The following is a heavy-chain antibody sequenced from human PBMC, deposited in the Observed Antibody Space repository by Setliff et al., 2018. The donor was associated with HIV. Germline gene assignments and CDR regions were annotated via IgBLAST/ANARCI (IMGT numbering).Heavy chain of an antibody. Sequence: PSETLSLTCAVSDYSVLNDNYWGWIRQSPGKGLEWIGSVHHDGSTYYNPSPEGRVTTTIDTSKNQLSLTLTSVTAADTAIYYCAKRASYSFQIWGRGTMVTVSS. J-gene: IGHJ3*02. D-gene: IGHD2-21*01. CDR2: VHHDGST. CDR3: AKRASYSFQI. V-gene: IGHV4-38-2*01. CDR1: DYSVLNDNY.